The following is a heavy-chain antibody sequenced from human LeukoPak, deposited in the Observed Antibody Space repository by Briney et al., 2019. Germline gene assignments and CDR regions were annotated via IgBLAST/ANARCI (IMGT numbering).Heavy chain of an antibody. CDR3: ARTSRGVTDY. J-gene: IGHJ4*02. CDR2: IYNSGRT. Sequence: KPSETLSLTCTVSGDSISSYYWSWIRQPPGKGLEWIGYIYNSGRTNYNPSLKSRVTISVDTSKNQFSLKLSSVTAADTAVYYCARTSRGVTDYWGQGTLVTVSS. V-gene: IGHV4-59*01. D-gene: IGHD3-10*01. CDR1: GDSISSYY.